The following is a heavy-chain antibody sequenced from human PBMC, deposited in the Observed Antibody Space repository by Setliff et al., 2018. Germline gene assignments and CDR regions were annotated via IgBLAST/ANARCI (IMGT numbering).Heavy chain of an antibody. D-gene: IGHD3-10*01. CDR3: ARRPTGPGAPFDI. CDR1: GGSFSGYY. Sequence: SETLSLTCAVYGGSFSGYYWSWIRQPPGKGLEWIGEINHSGSTNYNPSLKNRATISMDTSKIQFSLKLISVTAADTALYFCARRPTGPGAPFDIWGHGTMVT. CDR2: INHSGST. V-gene: IGHV4-34*01. J-gene: IGHJ3*02.